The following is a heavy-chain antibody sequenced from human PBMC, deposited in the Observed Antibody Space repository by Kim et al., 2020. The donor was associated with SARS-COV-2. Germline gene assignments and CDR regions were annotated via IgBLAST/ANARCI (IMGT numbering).Heavy chain of an antibody. V-gene: IGHV3-33*05. CDR2: ISYDGSNK. D-gene: IGHD3-10*01. Sequence: GGSLRLSCAASGFTFSSYGMHWVRQAPGKGLEWVAVISYDGSNKYYADSVKGRFTISRDNSKNTLYLQMNSLRAEDTAVYYCARAAGSGSYGPGWFDPWGQGTLVTVSS. CDR1: GFTFSSYG. J-gene: IGHJ5*02. CDR3: ARAAGSGSYGPGWFDP.